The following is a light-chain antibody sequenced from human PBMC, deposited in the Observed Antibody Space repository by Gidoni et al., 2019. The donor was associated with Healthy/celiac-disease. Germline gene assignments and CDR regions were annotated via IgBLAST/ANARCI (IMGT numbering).Light chain of an antibody. CDR3: QQSYSTPSIT. CDR1: QSISSY. J-gene: IGKJ5*01. V-gene: IGKV1-39*01. Sequence: DIHMTQSTSSLSASVGDRVTITCRASQSISSYLNWYQQKPGKAPKRLIDAAASLQSGVPSRFSGSGSGTDFTLTISSLQPEDFATYYCQQSYSTPSITCGQGTRLEIK. CDR2: AAA.